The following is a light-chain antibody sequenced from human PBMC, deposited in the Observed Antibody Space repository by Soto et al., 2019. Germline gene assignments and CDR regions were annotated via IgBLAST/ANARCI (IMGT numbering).Light chain of an antibody. Sequence: QSALTQPASVSGSPGQSITISCTGANSDVGRYNLISWYQQRPGKAPQLIIYEADKRPSGVSNRFSGSKSGNTASLTISGLQADDEADYHCCSYGGYSTFVIFGGGTKVTVL. CDR1: NSDVGRYNL. V-gene: IGLV2-23*02. CDR2: EAD. CDR3: CSYGGYSTFVI. J-gene: IGLJ2*01.